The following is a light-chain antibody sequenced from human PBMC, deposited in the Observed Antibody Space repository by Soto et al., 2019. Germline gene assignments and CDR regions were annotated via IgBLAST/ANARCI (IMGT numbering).Light chain of an antibody. Sequence: EIVLTQSPGTLSLSPGERATLSCRASQSVSTRSLAWYQQKPGQAPRLLFSVASSRATDIPDRFSGSGSGTYFTLTINRLEPEDFAVYYCQQYDSSTRTFGQGTKVE. V-gene: IGKV3-20*01. CDR2: VAS. CDR1: QSVSTRS. J-gene: IGKJ1*01. CDR3: QQYDSSTRT.